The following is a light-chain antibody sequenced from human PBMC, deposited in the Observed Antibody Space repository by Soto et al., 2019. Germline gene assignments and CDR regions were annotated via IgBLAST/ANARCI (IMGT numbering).Light chain of an antibody. J-gene: IGKJ2*01. CDR2: AAS. V-gene: IGKV1-39*01. CDR3: QQSYSTPQNT. CDR1: QSIGYY. Sequence: DIQMTQSPSSLSASVGDRVTITCRASQSIGYYLNWYQQKPGTAPKLLIYAASSLQSGVPSRFSGSGSGTDFTLTISSLQHEDFATYYCQQSYSTPQNTFGQGTKLAIK.